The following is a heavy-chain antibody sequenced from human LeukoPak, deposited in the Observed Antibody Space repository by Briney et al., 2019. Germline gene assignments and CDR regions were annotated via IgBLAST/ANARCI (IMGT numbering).Heavy chain of an antibody. CDR3: ARGVSSAIDW. Sequence: GGSLRLSCAASDLSFSTYWMNWVRQAPGKGLEWVANINGDGRDTYYVGSVRGRFTVSRDNADNSLYLQMNSLRGDDTAVYYCARGVSSAIDWWGQGTLVTVSS. V-gene: IGHV3-7*01. CDR2: INGDGRDT. D-gene: IGHD3-22*01. CDR1: DLSFSTYW. J-gene: IGHJ4*02.